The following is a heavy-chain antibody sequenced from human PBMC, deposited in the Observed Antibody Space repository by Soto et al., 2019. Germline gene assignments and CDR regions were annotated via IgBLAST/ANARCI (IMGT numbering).Heavy chain of an antibody. CDR3: ARDSLTYYDSSGYYDY. CDR2: FSGSSGNT. J-gene: IGHJ4*02. D-gene: IGHD3-22*01. CDR1: GFTFSSSI. Sequence: GGSLRLSCAASGFTFSSSIMSWVRQAPGKGLEWVSTFSGSSGNTYYADSVKGRFTISRDNSKNTLYLQMSSLRSEDTAVYYCARDSLTYYDSSGYYDYWGQGTLVTVSS. V-gene: IGHV3-23*01.